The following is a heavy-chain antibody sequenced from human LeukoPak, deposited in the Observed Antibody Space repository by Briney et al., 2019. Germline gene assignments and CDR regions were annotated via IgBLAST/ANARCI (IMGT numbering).Heavy chain of an antibody. D-gene: IGHD6-19*01. CDR1: GGSISSGSYY. V-gene: IGHV4-61*02. CDR3: AGSRIAVAGFFDY. CDR2: TYTSGST. J-gene: IGHJ4*02. Sequence: PSETLSLTCTVSGGSISSGSYYWHWIRQPAGKGLEWIGRTYTSGSTNYNPSLKSRITISVDTSKNQFSLKLSSVTAADTAVYYCAGSRIAVAGFFDYWGQGTLVTVSS.